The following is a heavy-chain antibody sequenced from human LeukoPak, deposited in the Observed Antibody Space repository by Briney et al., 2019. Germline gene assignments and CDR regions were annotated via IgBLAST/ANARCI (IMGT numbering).Heavy chain of an antibody. D-gene: IGHD3-10*01. CDR2: MNPNSGNT. CDR1: GYTFTSYD. V-gene: IGHV1-8*01. CDR3: ARGGYYGTYFDY. J-gene: IGHJ4*02. Sequence: ASVKVSCKASGYTFTSYDINWVRQATGQGLEWMGWMNPNSGNTGYAQKFQGRVTMTRNTSISTAYMELSSLRSEDTAVYYYARGGYYGTYFDYWGQGTLVTVSS.